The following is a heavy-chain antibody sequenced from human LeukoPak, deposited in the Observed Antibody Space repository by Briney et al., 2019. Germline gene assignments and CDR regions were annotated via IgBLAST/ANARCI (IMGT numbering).Heavy chain of an antibody. Sequence: GRSLRLSCAASGFTFSSYGMHWVRQAPGKGLEWVAVISYDGSNKYYADSVKGRFTISRDNSKNTLYLQMNSLRAEDTAVYYCANCGYSSSWYVVDYWGQGTLVTVSS. J-gene: IGHJ4*02. D-gene: IGHD6-13*01. CDR3: ANCGYSSSWYVVDY. CDR1: GFTFSSYG. V-gene: IGHV3-30*18. CDR2: ISYDGSNK.